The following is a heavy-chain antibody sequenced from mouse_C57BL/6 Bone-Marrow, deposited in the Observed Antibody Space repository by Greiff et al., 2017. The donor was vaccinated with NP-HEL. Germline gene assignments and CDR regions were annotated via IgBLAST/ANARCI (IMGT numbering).Heavy chain of an antibody. CDR3: ARDRVGERGAMDY. Sequence: EVHLVESGGGLVKPGGSLKLSCAASGFTFSSYAMSWVRQTPEKRLEWVATISDGGSYTYYPDNVKGRFTISRDNAKNNRYLQMSHLKSEDTAMYYCARDRVGERGAMDYWGQGTSVTVSS. CDR1: GFTFSSYA. CDR2: ISDGGSYT. V-gene: IGHV5-4*01. J-gene: IGHJ4*01.